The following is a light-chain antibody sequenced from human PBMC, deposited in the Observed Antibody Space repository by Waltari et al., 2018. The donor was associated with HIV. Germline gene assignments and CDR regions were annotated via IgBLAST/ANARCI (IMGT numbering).Light chain of an antibody. Sequence: QSALTQPRPVSGSPGQSVTISCTGTSSDVGGYNYVSWYQPHPGKAPKLIIYDVNNPPSGVPVRFSGSKSGNTASLTIAGLQAEDEADYYCCSYGGSYTSVFGGGTQLTVL. CDR2: DVN. V-gene: IGLV2-11*01. J-gene: IGLJ2*01. CDR1: SSDVGGYNY. CDR3: CSYGGSYTSV.